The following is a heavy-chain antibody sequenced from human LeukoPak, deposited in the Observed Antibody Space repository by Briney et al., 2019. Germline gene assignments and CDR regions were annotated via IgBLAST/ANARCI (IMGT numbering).Heavy chain of an antibody. CDR1: GYSISSGYQ. V-gene: IGHV4-38-2*02. CDR2: FFHSGSA. D-gene: IGHD2-2*01. Sequence: PSETLSLTCSVSGYSISSGYQWAWIRQSPGKGLGGIVSFFHSGSAHYNPSLKSRVTISVDTSRNQFSLKLNSVSATDTAVYYCARDPRWLTPDCTSTSCYENYFDPWGQGTLVTVSS. J-gene: IGHJ5*02. CDR3: ARDPRWLTPDCTSTSCYENYFDP.